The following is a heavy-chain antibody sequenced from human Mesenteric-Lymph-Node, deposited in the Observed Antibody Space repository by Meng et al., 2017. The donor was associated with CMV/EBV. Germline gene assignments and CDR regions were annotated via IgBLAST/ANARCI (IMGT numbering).Heavy chain of an antibody. V-gene: IGHV1-18*01. CDR3: ARDAVGDFAYFDD. CDR2: ISAYNGNT. Sequence: KASGYTFTSYGISWVRQAPGQGLEWMGWISAYNGNTNYAQKLQGRVTMTTDTSTSTAYMELRSLRSDDTAVYYCARDAVGDFAYFDDWGQGTLVTVSS. J-gene: IGHJ4*02. CDR1: GYTFTSYG. D-gene: IGHD4-17*01.